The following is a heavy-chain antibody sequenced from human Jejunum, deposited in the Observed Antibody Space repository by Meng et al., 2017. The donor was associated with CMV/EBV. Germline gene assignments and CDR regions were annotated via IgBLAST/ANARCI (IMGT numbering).Heavy chain of an antibody. D-gene: IGHD2-15*01. J-gene: IGHJ4*02. V-gene: IGHV3-30*02. CDR2: IRYDGSNK. CDR3: AKDLKYCSGGSCN. Sequence: QVQLVGSGGGVVQPGGSLRVSCAASGFTFSVYGMHWVRQAPGKGLEWLAYIRYDGSNKYYADSVRGRFTVSRDNSKNTLYLEMNSLGAEDTAMYYCAKDLKYCSGGSCNWGQGTLVTVSS. CDR1: GFTFSVYG.